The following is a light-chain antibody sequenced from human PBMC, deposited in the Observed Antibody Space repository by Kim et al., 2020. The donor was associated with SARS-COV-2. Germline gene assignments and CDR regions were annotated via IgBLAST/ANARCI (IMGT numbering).Light chain of an antibody. J-gene: IGLJ2*01. CDR3: CSYAGSSTLV. V-gene: IGLV2-23*01. CDR1: SSDVGSYNL. Sequence: QSALTQPASVSGSPGQSITISCTGTSSDVGSYNLVSWYQQHPGKAPILMLYEGSKRPSGVSNRFSGSKSGNTASLTISGLQAEDEADYYCCSYAGSSTLVFGGGTQLTVL. CDR2: EGS.